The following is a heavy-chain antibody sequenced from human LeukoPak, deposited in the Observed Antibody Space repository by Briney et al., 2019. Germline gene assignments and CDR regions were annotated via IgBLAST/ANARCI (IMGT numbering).Heavy chain of an antibody. CDR1: GYIFTDYY. J-gene: IGHJ4*02. Sequence: ASVKVSCKASGYIFTDYYMHWVRQAPGQGLESLGWINPNSGATNYAQKFQGRVTMTRDTSITTVYMELRSLISDDTAVYYCASPAGSNYDVLTGPGYCDYWGQGTLVTVSS. CDR2: INPNSGAT. CDR3: ASPAGSNYDVLTGPGYCDY. D-gene: IGHD3-9*01. V-gene: IGHV1-2*02.